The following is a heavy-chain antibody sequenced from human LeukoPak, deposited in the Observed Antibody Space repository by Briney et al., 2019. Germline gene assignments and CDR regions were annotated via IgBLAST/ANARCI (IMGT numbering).Heavy chain of an antibody. V-gene: IGHV3-23*01. CDR1: VYTFSSCA. CDR3: AKPRVLRYFDWFGDYFDY. J-gene: IGHJ4*02. Sequence: GGSLRLSCAPSVYTFSSCAMSCVPEAPGKGLECVSAICGSGGSTYYADSVKGRFTISRDNSKNTLYLQMNSLRAEDTAVYYCAKPRVLRYFDWFGDYFDYWGQGTLVTVSS. CDR2: ICGSGGST. D-gene: IGHD3-9*01.